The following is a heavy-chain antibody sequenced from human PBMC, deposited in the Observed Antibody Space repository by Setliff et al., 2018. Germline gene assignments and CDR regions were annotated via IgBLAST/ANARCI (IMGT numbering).Heavy chain of an antibody. D-gene: IGHD3-10*01. CDR3: ARAAPGRYAFDI. CDR1: GFSFISYN. CDR2: IGNHNSGTT. V-gene: IGHV3-48*04. Sequence: GGSLSLSCAASGFSFISYNMNWVRQAPGKGLEWISYIGNHNSGTTFYAESVKGRFTISRDNAKNALYLQMNSLRAEDTAVYYCARAAPGRYAFDIWGQGTVVTVSS. J-gene: IGHJ3*02.